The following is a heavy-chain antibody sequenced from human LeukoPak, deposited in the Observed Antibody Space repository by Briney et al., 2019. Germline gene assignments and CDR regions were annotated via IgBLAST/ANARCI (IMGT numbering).Heavy chain of an antibody. V-gene: IGHV5-51*01. J-gene: IGHJ4*02. CDR2: IYPGDSDT. CDR3: ARQLSSSHHIIDC. CDR1: GYSFTSYW. D-gene: IGHD6-13*01. Sequence: KPGESLKISCKGSGYSFTSYWIGWVRQMPGKGLEWMGIIYPGDSDTRYSPSFQGQVTISADKSISTAYLQWSSLKASDTAMYYCARQLSSSHHIIDCWGQGTLVTVSS.